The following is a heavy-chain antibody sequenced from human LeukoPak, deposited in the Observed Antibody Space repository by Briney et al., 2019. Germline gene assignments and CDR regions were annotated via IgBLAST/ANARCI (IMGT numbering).Heavy chain of an antibody. Sequence: ASVPVSFKASGYTFTRYYIHWVRQAPGQGPAWMGWINPHSGATNYVQKFQGRVTMTRGTSISTAFMELSSLRSDDTAMYYCSRDLLMYYSGSGESTWGQGTQVTVSS. J-gene: IGHJ5*02. D-gene: IGHD3-10*01. CDR2: INPHSGAT. CDR3: SRDLLMYYSGSGEST. V-gene: IGHV1-2*02. CDR1: GYTFTRYY.